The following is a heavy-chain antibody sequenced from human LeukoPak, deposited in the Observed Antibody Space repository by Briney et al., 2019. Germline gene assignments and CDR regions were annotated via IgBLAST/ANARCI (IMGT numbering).Heavy chain of an antibody. CDR2: MNAGNGNT. CDR1: GYTFISYA. D-gene: IGHD3-10*01. V-gene: IGHV1-3*03. Sequence: ASVKVSCKSSGYTFISYAMHWVRQAPGQRLEWMGWMNAGNGNTKYSQKFQGRVTITRDTSACTAYMELSSLKSEDMAVYYCAREGSMVRGVGIFGFDYWGQGTLVTVSS. J-gene: IGHJ4*02. CDR3: AREGSMVRGVGIFGFDY.